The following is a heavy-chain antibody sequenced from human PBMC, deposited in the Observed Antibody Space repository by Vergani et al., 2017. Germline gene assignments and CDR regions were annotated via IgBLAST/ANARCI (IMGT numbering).Heavy chain of an antibody. CDR1: GGTFSSYA. CDR3: AREVVAYCGSTSCYTHWFDP. J-gene: IGHJ5*02. V-gene: IGHV1-69*01. Sequence: QVQLVQSGAEVKKPGSSVKVSCKASGGTFSSYAISWVRQAPGQGLEWMGGIIPIFGTANYAQKFQGRVTITADESTSTAYMELGSLRSEDTAVYYCAREVVAYCGSTSCYTHWFDPWGQGTLVTVYS. CDR2: IIPIFGTA. D-gene: IGHD2-2*02.